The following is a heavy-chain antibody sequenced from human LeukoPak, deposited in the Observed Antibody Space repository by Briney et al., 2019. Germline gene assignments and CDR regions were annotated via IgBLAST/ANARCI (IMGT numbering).Heavy chain of an antibody. V-gene: IGHV1-2*02. CDR3: ARDIGAFDI. J-gene: IGHJ3*02. CDR1: GYTFTSYG. CDR2: INPNSGGT. D-gene: IGHD3-16*02. Sequence: ASVKVSCKASGYTFTSYGISWVRQAPGQGLEWMGWINPNSGGTNYAQKFQGRVTMTRDTSISTAYMELSRLRSDDTAVYYCARDIGAFDIWGQGTMVTVSS.